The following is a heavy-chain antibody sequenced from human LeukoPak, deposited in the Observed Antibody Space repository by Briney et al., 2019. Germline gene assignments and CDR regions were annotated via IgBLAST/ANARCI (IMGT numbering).Heavy chain of an antibody. CDR3: ARDTKGTYYNLAVGMDV. Sequence: SETLSLTCTVSGGSISSYYWSWIRQPPGKGLEWIGYIYYSGSTNYNPSLKSRVTISVATSKNQFSLKLSSVTAADTAIYYCARDTKGTYYNLAVGMDVWGQGTTVTVSS. CDR1: GGSISSYY. V-gene: IGHV4-59*01. CDR2: IYYSGST. J-gene: IGHJ6*02. D-gene: IGHD3-10*01.